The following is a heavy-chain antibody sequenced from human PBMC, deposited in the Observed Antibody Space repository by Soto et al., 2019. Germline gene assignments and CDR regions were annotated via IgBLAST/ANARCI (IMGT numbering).Heavy chain of an antibody. J-gene: IGHJ4*02. V-gene: IGHV3-30-3*01. CDR2: ISEDGSNK. CDR1: GFTFSSYA. Sequence: QVQLVESGGGVVPPGRSRRLSCAASGFTFSSYAMHWVRQAPGKGLEWVAVISEDGSNKYYADSVKGRFTISRDNSKNARYLQMNSLRTEDTAVYYCARSGEWELIGAYDYWGQGTLVTVSS. D-gene: IGHD1-26*01. CDR3: ARSGEWELIGAYDY.